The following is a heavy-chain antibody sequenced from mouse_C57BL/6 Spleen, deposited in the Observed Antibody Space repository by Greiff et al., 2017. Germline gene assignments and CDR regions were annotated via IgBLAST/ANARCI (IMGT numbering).Heavy chain of an antibody. J-gene: IGHJ3*01. Sequence: QVHVKQSGPELVKPGASVKISCKASGYAFSSSWMNWVKQRPGTGLEWLGRIYPGDGDTNYNGKFKGKATLTADKSSSTAYMHLSSLTSEDSAVDVCASNWPPFAYWGQGTLGTVSA. CDR3: ASNWPPFAY. CDR2: IYPGDGDT. V-gene: IGHV1-82*01. CDR1: GYAFSSSW. D-gene: IGHD4-1*01.